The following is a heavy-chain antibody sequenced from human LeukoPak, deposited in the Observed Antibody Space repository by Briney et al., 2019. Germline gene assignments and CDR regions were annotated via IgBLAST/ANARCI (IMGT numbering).Heavy chain of an antibody. J-gene: IGHJ4*02. CDR2: INHSGST. CDR3: ARDKDLRFDY. CDR1: GGSFSGYY. V-gene: IGHV4-34*01. Sequence: PSQTLSLTCAVYGGSFSGYYWSWIRQPPGKGLEWIGEINHSGSTNYNPSLKSRVTISVDTSKNQFSLKLSSVTAADTAVYYCARDKDLRFDYWGQGTLVTVSS.